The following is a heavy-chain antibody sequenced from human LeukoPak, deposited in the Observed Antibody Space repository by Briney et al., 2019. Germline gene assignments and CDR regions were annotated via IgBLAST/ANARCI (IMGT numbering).Heavy chain of an antibody. CDR3: ARSTNYMFDY. Sequence: SETLSLTCAVSGGSIRNNYWSWIRQPAGGGLEWIGRIYSGEDIIYNPSLKSRVTMSVDTSKNQFSLRMNSMTAADTAVYYCARSTNYMFDYWGQGTLVTVSS. CDR1: GGSIRNNY. V-gene: IGHV4-4*07. CDR2: IYSGEDI. D-gene: IGHD4/OR15-4a*01. J-gene: IGHJ4*02.